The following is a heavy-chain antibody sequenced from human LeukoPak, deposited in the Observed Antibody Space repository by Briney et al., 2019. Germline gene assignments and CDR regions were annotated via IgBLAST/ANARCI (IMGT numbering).Heavy chain of an antibody. J-gene: IGHJ4*02. D-gene: IGHD3-22*01. CDR2: IHSSGST. V-gene: IGHV4-4*08. CDR3: VREGYDSSGYYLDS. Sequence: PSETLSLTRTVSGGSISGYYWSWFRQPPGKGLEWFGWIHSSGSTEDNPSLKSRVTMSIDTSKNQISLKLYSVTAADTAVYYCVREGYDSSGYYLDSWGQGTLVTVSS. CDR1: GGSISGYY.